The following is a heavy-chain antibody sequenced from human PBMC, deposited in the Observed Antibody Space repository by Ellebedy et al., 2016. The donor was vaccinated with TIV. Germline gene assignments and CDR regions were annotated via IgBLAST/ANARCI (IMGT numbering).Heavy chain of an antibody. CDR2: IRSKANNYAT. V-gene: IGHV3-73*01. Sequence: PGGSLRLSCEASGFIFSDSNMHWVRQASGKGLEWVGRIRSKANNYATGYAASVKGRFTISRDDSKTTAYLQMNSLRPEDTAVYFCSYYRDTSAQHVDYWGPGTLVTVSS. J-gene: IGHJ4*02. CDR3: SYYRDTSAQHVDY. D-gene: IGHD3-16*02. CDR1: GFIFSDSN.